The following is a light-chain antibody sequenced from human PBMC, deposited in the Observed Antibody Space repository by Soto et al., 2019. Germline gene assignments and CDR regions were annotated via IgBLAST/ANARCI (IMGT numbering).Light chain of an antibody. CDR1: SSNIGAGYN. J-gene: IGLJ3*02. V-gene: IGLV1-40*01. CDR3: QSYDSSLSGWV. CDR2: GNS. Sequence: QSVLTQPPSESRAPGQRVTISCTGSSSNIGAGYNVHWYQQLPGTAPKLLIYGNSNRPSGVPDRFSGSKSGTSASLAITGLQAEDEAHYYCQSYDSSLSGWVFGGGTKLTIL.